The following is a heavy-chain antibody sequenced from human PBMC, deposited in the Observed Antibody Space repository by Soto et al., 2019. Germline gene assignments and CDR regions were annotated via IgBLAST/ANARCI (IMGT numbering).Heavy chain of an antibody. J-gene: IGHJ3*02. CDR3: AISERREESYDAFDI. CDR1: GGSISSYY. V-gene: IGHV4-59*01. CDR2: IYYSGST. Sequence: TSETLSLTCTVSGGSISSYYWSWIRQPPGKGLEWIGYIYYSGSTNYNPSLKSRVTISVDTSKNQFSLKLSSVTAADTAVYYCAISERREESYDAFDIWGQGTMVTVSS.